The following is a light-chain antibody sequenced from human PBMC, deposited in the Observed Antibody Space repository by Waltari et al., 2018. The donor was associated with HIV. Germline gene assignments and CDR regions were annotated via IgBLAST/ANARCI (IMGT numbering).Light chain of an antibody. CDR1: AVTNQW. CDR2: SHV. V-gene: IGLV3-25*03. Sequence: SYELTQPPPLSVSPGQTDRITCPGYAVTNQWAFWYRQRQRQAPLLLIFSHVDTPPGISERFPGSSSGTTVSLTIIGAQAEDEGYYSCQSSGGGMRVLFGGGTNLTVV. CDR3: QSSGGGMRVL. J-gene: IGLJ2*01.